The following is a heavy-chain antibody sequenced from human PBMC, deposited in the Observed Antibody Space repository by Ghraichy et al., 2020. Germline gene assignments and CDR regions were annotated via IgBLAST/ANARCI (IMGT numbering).Heavy chain of an antibody. CDR2: IKRDGSEK. CDR1: GFTFSSYW. D-gene: IGHD3-22*01. Sequence: GGSLRLSCAASGFTFSSYWMSWVRQAPGKGLEWVANIKRDGSEKFYVDSVKGRFTISRDNVKNSLFLQMNSLRAADTAVYYCARERDSSGQPFDYWGQGTLVTVSS. V-gene: IGHV3-7*01. J-gene: IGHJ4*02. CDR3: ARERDSSGQPFDY.